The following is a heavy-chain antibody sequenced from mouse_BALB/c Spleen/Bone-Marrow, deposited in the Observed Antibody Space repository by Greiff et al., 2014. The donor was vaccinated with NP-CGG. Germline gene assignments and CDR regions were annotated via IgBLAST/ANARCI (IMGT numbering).Heavy chain of an antibody. V-gene: IGHV2-9*02. CDR1: GFSLTSYG. Sequence: VMLVESGPGLVAPSQSLSITCTVSGFSLTSYGVHWVRQPPGKGLEWLGVIWAGGSTNYNSALMSRLSISKDNSKSQVFSKMNSLQTDDTAIYYCARAGFDYWGQGTTLTVSS. CDR2: IWAGGST. J-gene: IGHJ2*01. CDR3: ARAGFDY.